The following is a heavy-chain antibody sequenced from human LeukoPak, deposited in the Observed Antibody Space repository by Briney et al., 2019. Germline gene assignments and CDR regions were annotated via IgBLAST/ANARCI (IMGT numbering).Heavy chain of an antibody. D-gene: IGHD6-19*01. CDR1: GYTFTSYY. CDR2: INPSGGST. V-gene: IGHV1-46*01. Sequence: AASVTVSCTASGYTFTSYYMHWVRRAPGQGLEWMGIINPSGGSTSYAQKFQGRVTMTRDTSTSTVYMELSSLRSEDTAVYYCARDEAVAGTGDYWGQGTLVTVSS. J-gene: IGHJ4*02. CDR3: ARDEAVAGTGDY.